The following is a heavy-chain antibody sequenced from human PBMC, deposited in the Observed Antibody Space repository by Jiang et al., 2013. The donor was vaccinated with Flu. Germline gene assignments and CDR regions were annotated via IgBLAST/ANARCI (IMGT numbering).Heavy chain of an antibody. V-gene: IGHV4-38-2*01. CDR2: IYHSGNT. Sequence: GPGLVKPSETLSLTCGVFDYSISSGYYWGWIRQSPGKGLEWIGSIYHSGNTNYNPSLKNRVTMSIDTSKNQFSLKLSSVTAADTAVYYCLRLSKASGYAPYYWGQGTLVTVSS. CDR3: LRLSKASGYAPYY. J-gene: IGHJ4*02. CDR1: DYSISSGYY. D-gene: IGHD3-22*01.